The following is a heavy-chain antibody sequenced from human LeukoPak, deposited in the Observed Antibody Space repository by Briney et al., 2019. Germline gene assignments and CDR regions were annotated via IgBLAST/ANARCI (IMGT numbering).Heavy chain of an antibody. CDR2: TNQEGSEK. CDR3: ARDPKWLDY. J-gene: IGHJ4*02. V-gene: IGHV3-7*03. Sequence: GGSLRLSCAASGFTISTYRMSWVRQAPGKGLEWVANTNQEGSEKYYVDSVKGRFTISKDNAKNSLYLQMNSLRAEDTAVYYCARDPKWLDYWGQGTLVTVSS. D-gene: IGHD5-12*01. CDR1: GFTISTYR.